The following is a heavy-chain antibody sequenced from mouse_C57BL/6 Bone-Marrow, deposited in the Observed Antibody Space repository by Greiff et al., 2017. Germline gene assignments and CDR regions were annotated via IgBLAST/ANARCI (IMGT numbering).Heavy chain of an antibody. V-gene: IGHV5-17*01. CDR1: GFTFSDYG. J-gene: IGHJ4*01. CDR2: ISSGSSTI. D-gene: IGHD1-1*01. CDR3: VRNGGMTTVVADYAMDY. Sequence: EVKLVESGGGLVKPGGSLKLSCAASGFTFSDYGMHWVRQAPEKGLEWVAYISSGSSTIYYADTVKGRFTISRDNAKNTLFLQMTSLRSEDTAMYYCVRNGGMTTVVADYAMDYWGQGTSVTGSS.